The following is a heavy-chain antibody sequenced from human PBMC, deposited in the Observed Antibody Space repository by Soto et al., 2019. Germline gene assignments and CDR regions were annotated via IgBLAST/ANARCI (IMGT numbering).Heavy chain of an antibody. CDR3: AKVFDSGAGTFKSVMYYFDY. CDR2: ISYDGSIK. CDR1: GFTFSSYG. D-gene: IGHD6-13*01. J-gene: IGHJ4*02. V-gene: IGHV3-30*18. Sequence: PGGSLRLSCAASGFTFSSYGMHWVRQAPGKGLEWVAVISYDGSIKYYADSVKGRFTISRDNSKNALYLQMNSLRAEDTVVYYCAKVFDSGAGTFKSVMYYFDYWGQGTLVTVSS.